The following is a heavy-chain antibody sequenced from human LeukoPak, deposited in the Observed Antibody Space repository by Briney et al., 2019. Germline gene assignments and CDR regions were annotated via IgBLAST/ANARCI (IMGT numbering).Heavy chain of an antibody. Sequence: GGSLRLSCAASGFTFSSYEMNWVRQAPGKGLEWVSYISSSGSTIYYADSVKGRFTISRDNAKNSLYLQMNSLRAEDTAVYYCARALLWFGEFHFDYWGQGTLVTVSS. CDR2: ISSSGSTI. CDR3: ARALLWFGEFHFDY. J-gene: IGHJ4*02. D-gene: IGHD3-10*01. CDR1: GFTFSSYE. V-gene: IGHV3-48*03.